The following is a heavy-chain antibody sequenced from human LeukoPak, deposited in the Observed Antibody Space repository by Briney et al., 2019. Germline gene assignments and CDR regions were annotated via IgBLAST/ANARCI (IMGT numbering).Heavy chain of an antibody. V-gene: IGHV1-69*13. Sequence: GASVKVSCKASGGTFSSYAISWVRQVPGQGLEWMGGIIPIFGTANYAQKFQGRVTITADESTSTAYMELSSLRSEDTAVYYCAGEVRRWPRLIGFDPWGQGTLVTVSS. J-gene: IGHJ5*02. D-gene: IGHD5-12*01. CDR1: GGTFSSYA. CDR2: IIPIFGTA. CDR3: AGEVRRWPRLIGFDP.